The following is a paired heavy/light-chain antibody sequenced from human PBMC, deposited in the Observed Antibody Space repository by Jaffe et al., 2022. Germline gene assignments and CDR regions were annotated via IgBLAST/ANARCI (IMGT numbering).Light chain of an antibody. V-gene: IGKV1-12*01. CDR2: AAS. CDR3: QQANNFPLT. J-gene: IGKJ4*01. CDR1: QGISSW. Sequence: DIQMTQSPSSVSASVGDRVTITCRASQGISSWLAWYQQKPGKAPKLLIYAASSLQSGVPSRFSGSGSGTHFTLTISSLQPEDFATYYCQQANNFPLTFGGGTKVEIK.
Heavy chain of an antibody. CDR1: GFTFSSTG. J-gene: IGHJ5*02. Sequence: QVQLVESGGGAVQPGRSLRLSCAASGFTFSSTGMHWVRQAPGKGLEWVAVVTYDGSNSFYADSVKGRFTISRDNSKNTLFLQMKSLTAEDTAVYYCAKGARYCGSITCPPGDNWFDPWGQGTLVTVSS. CDR3: AKGARYCGSITCPPGDNWFDP. CDR2: VTYDGSNS. V-gene: IGHV3-30*18. D-gene: IGHD2-2*01.